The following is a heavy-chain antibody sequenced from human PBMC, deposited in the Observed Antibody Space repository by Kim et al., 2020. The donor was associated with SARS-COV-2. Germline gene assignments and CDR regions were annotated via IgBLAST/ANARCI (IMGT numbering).Heavy chain of an antibody. D-gene: IGHD4-17*01. Sequence: ADSVKGRFTIPSDNAKNSLYLQRNSLRAEDTAVYYCATAAVTTSGLAFDIWGQGTMVTVSS. V-gene: IGHV3-21*01. J-gene: IGHJ3*02. CDR3: ATAAVTTSGLAFDI.